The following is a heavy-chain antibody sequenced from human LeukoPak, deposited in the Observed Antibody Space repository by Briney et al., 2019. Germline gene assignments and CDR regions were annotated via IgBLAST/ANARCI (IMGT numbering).Heavy chain of an antibody. Sequence: GASVKVSCKASGGTFSSYAISWVRQAPGQGLEWMGGIIPIFGTANYAQKFQGRVTITADESTSTAYMELSSLRSEDTAVYYCARARRMYSSSWYLPDYWGQGTLVTVSS. V-gene: IGHV1-69*13. D-gene: IGHD6-13*01. CDR3: ARARRMYSSSWYLPDY. J-gene: IGHJ4*02. CDR2: IIPIFGTA. CDR1: GGTFSSYA.